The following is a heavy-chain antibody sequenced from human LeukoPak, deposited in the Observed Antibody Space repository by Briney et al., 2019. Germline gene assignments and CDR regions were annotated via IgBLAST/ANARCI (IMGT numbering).Heavy chain of an antibody. Sequence: SETLSLTCTVSGHSISSGYYWGWIRQPPGKGLEWIGSIYHSGSTYYNPSLKSRVTISVDTSKNQFSLKLSSVTAADTAVYYSARCRVAVAGTFYFDYWGQGTLVTVSS. CDR2: IYHSGST. J-gene: IGHJ4*02. CDR3: ARCRVAVAGTFYFDY. D-gene: IGHD6-19*01. V-gene: IGHV4-38-2*02. CDR1: GHSISSGYY.